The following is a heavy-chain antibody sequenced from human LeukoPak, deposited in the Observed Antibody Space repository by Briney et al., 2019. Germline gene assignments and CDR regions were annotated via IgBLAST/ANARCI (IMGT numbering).Heavy chain of an antibody. CDR1: GFTFSSYG. CDR3: AKDRPYYGSSGYYYY. D-gene: IGHD3-22*01. Sequence: GRSLRLSCAASGFTFSSYGMHWVRHAPGKGLEGVAVISYDGSNKYYADSVKGRFTISRDNSKNTLYLQMNSLRAEDTAVYYCAKDRPYYGSSGYYYYWGQGTLVTVSS. V-gene: IGHV3-30*18. J-gene: IGHJ4*02. CDR2: ISYDGSNK.